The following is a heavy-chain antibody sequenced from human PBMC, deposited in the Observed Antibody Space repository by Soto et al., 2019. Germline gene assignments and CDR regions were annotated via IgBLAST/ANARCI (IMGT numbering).Heavy chain of an antibody. Sequence: TLSLTCAVYGGSFSGYYWSWIRQPPGKGLEWIGEINHSGSTNYNPSLKSRVTISVDTSKNQFSLKLSSVTAADTAVYYCARGGWYRLNWFDPWGQGTLVTVSS. V-gene: IGHV4-34*01. CDR2: INHSGST. CDR3: ARGGWYRLNWFDP. D-gene: IGHD6-19*01. CDR1: GGSFSGYY. J-gene: IGHJ5*02.